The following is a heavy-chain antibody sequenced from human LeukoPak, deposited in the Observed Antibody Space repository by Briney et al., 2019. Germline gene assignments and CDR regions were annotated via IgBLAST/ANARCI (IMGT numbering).Heavy chain of an antibody. Sequence: GGSLRLSCAASGFTFSSYEMNWVRQAPGKGLEWVSKISSSGSAIYYADSVKGRFTISRDNSKNTLYLQMNSLRAGDTAVYYCAKRESSGKYFDYWGQGTLVTVSS. CDR1: GFTFSSYE. V-gene: IGHV3-48*03. CDR2: ISSSGSAI. CDR3: AKRESSGKYFDY. J-gene: IGHJ4*02. D-gene: IGHD6-19*01.